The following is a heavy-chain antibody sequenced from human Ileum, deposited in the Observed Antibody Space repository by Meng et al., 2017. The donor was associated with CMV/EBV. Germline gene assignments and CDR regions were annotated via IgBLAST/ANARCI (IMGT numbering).Heavy chain of an antibody. D-gene: IGHD2-21*02. Sequence: SETLSLTCTVSGGSISSYYWSWIRQPPGKGLEWIGYIYYSGSTNYNPSLKSRVTISVDTSKNQFSLKLSSVTAADTAVYYCAREEGLVTLDYWGQGTLDTVSS. CDR2: IYYSGST. J-gene: IGHJ4*02. CDR3: AREEGLVTLDY. CDR1: GGSISSYY. V-gene: IGHV4-59*01.